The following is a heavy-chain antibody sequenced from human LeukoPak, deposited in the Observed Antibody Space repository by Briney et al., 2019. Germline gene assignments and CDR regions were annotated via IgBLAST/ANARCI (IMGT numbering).Heavy chain of an antibody. J-gene: IGHJ1*01. D-gene: IGHD6-13*01. CDR3: AREEAGAAEYFQH. V-gene: IGHV1-8*01. Sequence: ASVKVSCKASGYTFTSYGITWVRQAPGQGLEWMGWMNPNSGNTGYAQKFQGRVTITRNTSISTAYMELSSLRSEDTAVYYCAREEAGAAEYFQHWGQGTLVTVSS. CDR2: MNPNSGNT. CDR1: GYTFTSYG.